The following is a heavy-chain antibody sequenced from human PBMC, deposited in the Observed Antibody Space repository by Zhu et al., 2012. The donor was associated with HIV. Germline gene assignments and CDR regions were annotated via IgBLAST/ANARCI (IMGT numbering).Heavy chain of an antibody. CDR2: IYYTGTT. Sequence: QVQLHESGPGLVKPSETLSLTCTVSRAPIRSDDFYWSWVRQSRGKGLEWIGYIYYTGTTYYSPSFRGRVNISVDPSKNLFSLNLDSVTAADAAVYYCARGRFSSSVEXWGQGALVTVSS. CDR1: RAPIRSDDFY. D-gene: IGHD6-6*01. J-gene: IGHJ1*01. CDR3: ARGRFSSSVEX. V-gene: IGHV4-30-4*08.